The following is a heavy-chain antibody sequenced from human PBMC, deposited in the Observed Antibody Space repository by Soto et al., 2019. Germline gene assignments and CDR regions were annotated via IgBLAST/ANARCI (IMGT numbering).Heavy chain of an antibody. J-gene: IGHJ6*02. CDR1: GFTFSSYS. Sequence: LRLSCAASGFTFSSYSMNWVRQAPGKGLEWVSSISSSSSYIYYADSVKGRFTISRDNAKNSLYLQMNSLRAEDTAVYYCARASYDFWTGPSYYYGMDVWGQGTTVTVSS. CDR2: ISSSSSYI. CDR3: ARASYDFWTGPSYYYGMDV. D-gene: IGHD3-3*01. V-gene: IGHV3-21*01.